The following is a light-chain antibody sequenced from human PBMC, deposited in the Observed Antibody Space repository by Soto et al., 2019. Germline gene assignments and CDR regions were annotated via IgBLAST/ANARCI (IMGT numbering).Light chain of an antibody. V-gene: IGLV2-18*02. Sequence: QSALTQPPSVSGSPGQSVTISCTGTSSDVGGYNRVSWYQQPPGKAPKLLIYAVSNRPSGGSNRFSGSKSDNTASLTISGLQAEDEAAYYCTSYATGTAYVFGPGTKVTVL. CDR3: TSYATGTAYV. CDR1: SSDVGGYNR. CDR2: AVS. J-gene: IGLJ1*01.